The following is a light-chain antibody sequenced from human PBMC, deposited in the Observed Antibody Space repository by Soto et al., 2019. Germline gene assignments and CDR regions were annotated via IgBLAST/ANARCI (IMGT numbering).Light chain of an antibody. CDR3: QSYDSSLSGSV. Sequence: QLVLTQPPSVSGAPGQRVTISCTGSSSNIGAGYDVHWYQQLPGTAPKLLIYGNNNRPSGVPDRFSGSKSATSASLAITGLQAEDEADYYCQSYDSSLSGSVFGGGTKLTVL. J-gene: IGLJ3*02. CDR1: SSNIGAGYD. V-gene: IGLV1-40*01. CDR2: GNN.